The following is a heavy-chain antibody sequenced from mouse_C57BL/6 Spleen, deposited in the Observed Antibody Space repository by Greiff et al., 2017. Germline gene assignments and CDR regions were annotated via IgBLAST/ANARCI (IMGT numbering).Heavy chain of an antibody. CDR1: GFTFSSYA. D-gene: IGHD4-1*01. V-gene: IGHV5-4*03. Sequence: EVKLMESGGGLVKPGGSLKLPCAASGFTFSSYAMSWVRQTPEKRLEWVATISDGGSYTYYPDNVTGRFTISRDNAKNNLYMQMSHLKSEVTAMYYCARGSTGKGYFDYWGQGTTLTVSA. CDR2: ISDGGSYT. J-gene: IGHJ2*01. CDR3: ARGSTGKGYFDY.